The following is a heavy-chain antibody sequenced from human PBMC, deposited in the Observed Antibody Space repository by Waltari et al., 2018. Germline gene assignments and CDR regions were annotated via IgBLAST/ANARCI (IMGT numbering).Heavy chain of an antibody. CDR1: GFTFYDFA. Sequence: EVQLVESGGGLVQPGRSLRLSCAAHGFTFYDFAMHWVRQAPGVGLEWLSGISWNSGSIGYADSVKGRFTIARDNAKKSLYLQMNSLRAEDTALYYCAKDGEWELQYYFDYWGQGTLVTVSS. CDR3: AKDGEWELQYYFDY. V-gene: IGHV3-9*01. J-gene: IGHJ4*02. D-gene: IGHD1-26*01. CDR2: ISWNSGSI.